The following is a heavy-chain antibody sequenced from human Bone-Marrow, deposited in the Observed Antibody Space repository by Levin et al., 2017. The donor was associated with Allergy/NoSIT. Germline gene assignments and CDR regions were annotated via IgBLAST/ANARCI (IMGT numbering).Heavy chain of an antibody. J-gene: IGHJ4*02. Sequence: SETLSLTCAVYGGSFSGYYWSWIRQPPGKGLEWIGEINHSGSTNYNPSLKSRVTISVDTSKNQFSLKLSSVTAADTAVYYCARGQSLRFLEWLVKVDYWGQGTLVTVSS. CDR3: ARGQSLRFLEWLVKVDY. D-gene: IGHD3-3*01. V-gene: IGHV4-34*01. CDR1: GGSFSGYY. CDR2: INHSGST.